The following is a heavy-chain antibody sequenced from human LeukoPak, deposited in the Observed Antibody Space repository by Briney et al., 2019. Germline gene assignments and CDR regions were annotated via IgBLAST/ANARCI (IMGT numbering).Heavy chain of an antibody. D-gene: IGHD5-18*01. CDR3: ARDGVDTAMAEYNWFDP. CDR2: ISSSGSTI. J-gene: IGHJ5*02. V-gene: IGHV3-11*04. CDR1: GFTFSDYY. Sequence: PGGSLTLSCAASGFTFSDYYMSWIRQAPGKGLEWVSYISSSGSTIYYADSVKGRFTISRDNAKNSLYLQMNSLRAEDTAVYYCARDGVDTAMAEYNWFDPWGQGTLVTVSS.